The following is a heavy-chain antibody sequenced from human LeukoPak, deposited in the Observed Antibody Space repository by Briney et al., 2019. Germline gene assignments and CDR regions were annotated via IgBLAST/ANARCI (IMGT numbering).Heavy chain of an antibody. V-gene: IGHV5-51*01. CDR3: ARGWRQSLTICGVFIKGGSWFDP. Sequence: GESLKISCKGSGYSFTSYWIGWVRQMPGKGLEWVGIIYPDDTDTRYSPSFQGQVTISADKSITTAYLQWSSLTASDTAMYYCARGWRQSLTICGVFIKGGSWFDPWGQGTLVTVSS. CDR2: IYPDDTDT. D-gene: IGHD3-3*01. CDR1: GYSFTSYW. J-gene: IGHJ5*02.